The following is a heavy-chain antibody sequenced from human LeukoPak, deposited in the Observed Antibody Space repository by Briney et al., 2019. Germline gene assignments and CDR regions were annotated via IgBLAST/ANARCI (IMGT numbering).Heavy chain of an antibody. J-gene: IGHJ4*02. CDR3: ARASSYYDFWSGHVSHY. V-gene: IGHV1-2*02. D-gene: IGHD3-3*01. Sequence: ASVTVSCKASGYTFTGYYMHWVRQAPGQGLEWMGWINPNSGGTNYAQKCQGRVTMTRDTSISTAYMELSRLRSDDTAVYYCARASSYYDFWSGHVSHYWGQGTLVTVSS. CDR1: GYTFTGYY. CDR2: INPNSGGT.